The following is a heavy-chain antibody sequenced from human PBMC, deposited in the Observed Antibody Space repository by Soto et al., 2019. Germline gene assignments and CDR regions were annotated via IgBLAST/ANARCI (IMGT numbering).Heavy chain of an antibody. CDR1: GFTFSSYW. CDR3: ERRAACGRAWDI. D-gene: IGHD6-13*01. CDR2: IKQDGREE. J-gene: IGHJ3*02. Sequence: EVQLVESGGGLVQPGGSLRLSCVDSGFTFSSYWMSWVRKAPVKGLEWVGNIKQDGREENYVDSVKGRFTISRDNAKKSMYLQMNSMRAEDTAVYYCERRAACGRAWDIWGQGPMVAVSS. V-gene: IGHV3-7*01.